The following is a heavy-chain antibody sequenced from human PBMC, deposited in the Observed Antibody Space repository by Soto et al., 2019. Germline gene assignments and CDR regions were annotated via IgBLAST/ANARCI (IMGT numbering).Heavy chain of an antibody. CDR1: GGSISSSSYY. CDR2: IYYSGST. V-gene: IGHV4-39*01. Sequence: SETLSLTCTVSGGSISSSSYYWGWIRQPPGKGLEWIGSIYYSGSTYYNPSLKSRVTISVDTSKNQFSLKLSSVTAADTAVYYCARHSLIVVVPAAIGLNWFDPWGQGTLVTVSS. CDR3: ARHSLIVVVPAAIGLNWFDP. J-gene: IGHJ5*02. D-gene: IGHD2-2*01.